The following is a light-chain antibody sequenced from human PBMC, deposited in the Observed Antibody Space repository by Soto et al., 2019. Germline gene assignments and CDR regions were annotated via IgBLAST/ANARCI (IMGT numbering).Light chain of an antibody. Sequence: QSVLTQPPSVSGAPGQRVTISCTGSSSNIGAGHDVHWYQQIPETAPRLLVSANTNQPSGVPDRFSGSSSGTSASLAITGLQAEDEADYYCEALDSSLDGWVFGGGTQLTVL. CDR2: ANT. J-gene: IGLJ3*02. V-gene: IGLV1-40*01. CDR1: SSNIGAGHD. CDR3: EALDSSLDGWV.